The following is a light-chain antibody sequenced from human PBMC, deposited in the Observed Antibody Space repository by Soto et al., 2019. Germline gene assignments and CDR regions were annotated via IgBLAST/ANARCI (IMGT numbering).Light chain of an antibody. V-gene: IGKV1-39*01. CDR2: GSS. CDR1: QNIAGY. J-gene: IGKJ2*01. Sequence: DIQMTQSPSSLSVSVGDRVTITCRASQNIAGYLNWYQQKPGKAPKLLIYGSSNLQSGVPPTFSGHGSGTDFTRPNSRLQPEDFATYYCQQRYITPYTFGQGTKLGI. CDR3: QQRYITPYT.